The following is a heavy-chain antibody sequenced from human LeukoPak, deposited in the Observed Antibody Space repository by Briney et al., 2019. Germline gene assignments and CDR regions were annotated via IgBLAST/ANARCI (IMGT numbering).Heavy chain of an antibody. D-gene: IGHD5-18*01. Sequence: KSGGSLRLSCAASGFTFSDYYMSWIRQAPGKGLEWVSYISSSGSTIYYADSVKGRFTISRDNAKNSLYLQMNSLRAEDTAVYYCARGLASWIQLWSASDYWGQGTLVTVSS. CDR1: GFTFSDYY. CDR3: ARGLASWIQLWSASDY. J-gene: IGHJ4*02. V-gene: IGHV3-11*01. CDR2: ISSSGSTI.